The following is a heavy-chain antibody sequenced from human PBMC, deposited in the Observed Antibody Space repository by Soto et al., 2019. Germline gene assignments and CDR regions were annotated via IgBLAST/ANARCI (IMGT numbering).Heavy chain of an antibody. J-gene: IGHJ4*02. D-gene: IGHD2-8*01. CDR2: MSFDGSDI. Sequence: GGSLRLSFAASGFDFSNYVLHWVRQAPGKGLEWVAVMSFDGSDIYYADSVKGRFTISRDNSKNTLYLQMNNLRPEDTAVYYCAKVREAIVLLVAIDYWGQATLVTLSS. V-gene: IGHV3-30*18. CDR3: AKVREAIVLLVAIDY. CDR1: GFDFSNYV.